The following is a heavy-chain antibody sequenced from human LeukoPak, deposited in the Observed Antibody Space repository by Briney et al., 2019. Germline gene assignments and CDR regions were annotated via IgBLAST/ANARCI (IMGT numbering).Heavy chain of an antibody. CDR2: NYYSGST. Sequence: PSETLSLTCTVSGGSISSSSYYWGWIRQPPGKGLEWIGSNYYSGSTYYNPSLKSRVTISVDTSKNQFSLKLSSVTAADTAVYYCARSKSYYGDYPGGVDYWGQGTLVTVPS. CDR1: GGSISSSSYY. D-gene: IGHD4-17*01. CDR3: ARSKSYYGDYPGGVDY. V-gene: IGHV4-39*01. J-gene: IGHJ4*02.